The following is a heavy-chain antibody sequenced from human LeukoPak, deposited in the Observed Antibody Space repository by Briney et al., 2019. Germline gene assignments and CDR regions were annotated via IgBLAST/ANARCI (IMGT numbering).Heavy chain of an antibody. CDR2: INHSGST. V-gene: IGHV4-34*01. D-gene: IGHD1-26*01. CDR3: ARGEEWELLPPNY. CDR1: GGSFSGYY. J-gene: IGHJ4*02. Sequence: PSETLSLTCAVYGGSFSGYYWSWIRQPPGKGLEWIGEINHSGSTNYNPSLKSRVTISVDTSKNQFSLKLSSVTAADTAVYYCARGEEWELLPPNYWGQGTLVTVSS.